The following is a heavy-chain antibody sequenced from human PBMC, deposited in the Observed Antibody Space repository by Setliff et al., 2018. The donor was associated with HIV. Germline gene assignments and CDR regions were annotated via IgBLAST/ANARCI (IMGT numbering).Heavy chain of an antibody. CDR3: ARDYNYIFDS. D-gene: IGHD3-22*01. J-gene: IGHJ4*02. V-gene: IGHV3-30-3*01. Sequence: PGESLKISCAASGFTFSNYAMHWVRQAPGKGLEWVALISYDGSNKYYADSVKGRFTISRDNSKHTLYLQMNILRVEDTAVYYCARDYNYIFDSWGQGGLVTVSS. CDR1: GFTFSNYA. CDR2: ISYDGSNK.